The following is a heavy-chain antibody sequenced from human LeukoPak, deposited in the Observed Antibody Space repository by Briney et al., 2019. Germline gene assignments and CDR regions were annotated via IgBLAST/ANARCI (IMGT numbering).Heavy chain of an antibody. D-gene: IGHD2-15*01. CDR3: ARADVVMVSASLVLDF. V-gene: IGHV3-7*01. CDR1: GFTFRSYW. CDR2: IKQDGGEK. Sequence: PGGSLRLSCAASGFTFRSYWMSWVRQAPGKGLEWVATIKQDGGEKYYAGSVKGRFTISRDNAKDSLYVQMNSLRAEDTAVYYCARADVVMVSASLVLDFWGHGTLVSVSS. J-gene: IGHJ4*01.